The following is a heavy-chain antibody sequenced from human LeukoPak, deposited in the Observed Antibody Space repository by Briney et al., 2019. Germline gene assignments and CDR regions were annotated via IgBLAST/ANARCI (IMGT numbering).Heavy chain of an antibody. CDR1: GFTFSDYD. CDR3: EKDVGTPGYNLDS. CDR2: MRYDGSNK. V-gene: IGHV3-30*02. D-gene: IGHD5-24*01. J-gene: IGHJ5*01. Sequence: GGSLRLSCAASGFTFSDYDMHWVRQAPGKGLEWVAFMRYDGSNKYYAESVKGRFTISRDNSKNTLYLQMSSLRAEDTALFSCEKDVGTPGYNLDSLGQGTLVIVSS.